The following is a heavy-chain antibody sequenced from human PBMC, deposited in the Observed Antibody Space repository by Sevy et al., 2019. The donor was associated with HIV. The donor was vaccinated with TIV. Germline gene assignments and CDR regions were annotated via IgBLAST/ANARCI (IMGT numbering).Heavy chain of an antibody. V-gene: IGHV3-30*18. CDR3: AKDRARLRTGQTRGYYYYGMDV. CDR1: GFTFSSYG. CDR2: ISYDGSNK. Sequence: GESLKISCAASGFTFSSYGMHWVRQAPGKGLEWVAVISYDGSNKYYADSVKGRFTISRDNSKNTLYLKMNSLRAEDTAVYYCAKDRARLRTGQTRGYYYYGMDVWGQGTTVTVSS. D-gene: IGHD1-1*01. J-gene: IGHJ6*02.